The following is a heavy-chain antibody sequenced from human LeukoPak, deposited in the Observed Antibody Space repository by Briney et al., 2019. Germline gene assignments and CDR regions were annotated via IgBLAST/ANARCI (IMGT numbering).Heavy chain of an antibody. V-gene: IGHV3-23*01. D-gene: IGHD4-17*01. CDR3: AKVGMTTATLGAFDV. J-gene: IGHJ3*01. Sequence: AGGSLRLSCAASGFTFSSHGMSWVRQAPGKGLEWVSGISGSGGKTYYADSVKGRFTISRDNSKNTLYLQMNSLRAEDTAVYYCAKVGMTTATLGAFDVWGRGTMVTVSS. CDR1: GFTFSSHG. CDR2: ISGSGGKT.